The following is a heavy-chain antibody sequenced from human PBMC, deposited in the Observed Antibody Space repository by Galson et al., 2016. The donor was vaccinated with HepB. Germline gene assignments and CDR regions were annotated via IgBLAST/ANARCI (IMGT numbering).Heavy chain of an antibody. J-gene: IGHJ4*02. CDR2: VSFSDGRT. CDR3: ASGDSPRAHYFDY. V-gene: IGHV1-18*01. D-gene: IGHD4-17*01. CDR1: SYTFASYG. Sequence: SVKVSCKASSYTFASYGISWVRQAPGQGLEWLGWVSFSDGRTNYAQKYQDRVTMTTDTSTTTTYMELNSLRVEDTAVYYCASGDSPRAHYFDYWGQGTLVTVSS.